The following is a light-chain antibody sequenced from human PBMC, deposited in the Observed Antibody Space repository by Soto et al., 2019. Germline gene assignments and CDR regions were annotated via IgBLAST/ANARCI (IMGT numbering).Light chain of an antibody. J-gene: IGLJ1*01. CDR1: SSDFGGYNY. V-gene: IGLV2-11*01. Sequence: QSVLTQPRSVSGSPGQSVTISCTGTSSDFGGYNYVSWYQQHPGKAPKFMIYDVSKRPSGVPDRFSGSKSGNTASLTISGLQAEDEADYYCCSYAGSYTFYVFGTGTKVTVL. CDR3: CSYAGSYTFYV. CDR2: DVS.